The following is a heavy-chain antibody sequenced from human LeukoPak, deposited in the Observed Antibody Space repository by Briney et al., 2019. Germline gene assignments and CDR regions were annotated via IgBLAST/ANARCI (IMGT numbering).Heavy chain of an antibody. Sequence: GGSLRLSYSASGFTYPDYSMSWVCQVPGTGLEWVSGLGRAGEYKYYADSVNGRFTISRDNAKDMVFLQMNSLRAEDTAIYLCLKDAPCSTCMPMHPRAQGPTV. V-gene: IGHV3-23*01. CDR2: LGRAGEYK. CDR1: GFTYPDYS. D-gene: IGHD2-2*01. CDR3: LKDAPCSTCMPMHP. J-gene: IGHJ6*02.